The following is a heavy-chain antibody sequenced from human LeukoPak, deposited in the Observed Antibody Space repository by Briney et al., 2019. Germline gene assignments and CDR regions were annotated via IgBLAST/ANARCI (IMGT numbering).Heavy chain of an antibody. CDR3: AKHRSELGSLDY. Sequence: ETLSLTCTVSGGSISSSSYYWGWVRQAPGKGLEWVSSISSSSDYIYYADSVEGRFTISRDNAKNSLYLQMNSLRAEDTAVYYCAKHRSELGSLDYWGQGTLVTVSS. J-gene: IGHJ4*02. CDR2: ISSSSDYI. D-gene: IGHD1-14*01. CDR1: GGSISSSSYY. V-gene: IGHV3-21*04.